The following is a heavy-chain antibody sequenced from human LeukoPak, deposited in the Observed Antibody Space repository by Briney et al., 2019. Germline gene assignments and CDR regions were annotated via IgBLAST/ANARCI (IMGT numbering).Heavy chain of an antibody. CDR1: GFTFSSYA. V-gene: IGHV3-30*04. CDR3: ARGTDILTLSDY. Sequence: PGGSLRLSCAASGFTFSSYAMHWVRQAPGKGLEWVAVISYDGSNKYYADSVKGRFTISRDNSKNTLYLQMNSLRAEDTAVYYCARGTDILTLSDYWGQGTLVTVSS. CDR2: ISYDGSNK. J-gene: IGHJ4*02. D-gene: IGHD3-9*01.